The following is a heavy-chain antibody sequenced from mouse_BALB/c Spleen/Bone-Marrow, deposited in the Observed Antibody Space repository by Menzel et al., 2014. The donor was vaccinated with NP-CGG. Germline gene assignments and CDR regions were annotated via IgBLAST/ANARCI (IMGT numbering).Heavy chain of an antibody. CDR1: GFTFSNYW. CDR2: IRLKSNNYAT. J-gene: IGHJ2*01. D-gene: IGHD1-1*01. CDR3: TRSLRLFDY. Sequence: DVMLVESGGGLVQPGGSMKLSCVASGFTFSNYWMNWVRQSPEKGLEWVAEIRLKSNNYATHYAESVKGRFTTSRDDSKSSVYPQMNNLRAEDTGIYYCTRSLRLFDYWGQGTTLTVSS. V-gene: IGHV6-6*02.